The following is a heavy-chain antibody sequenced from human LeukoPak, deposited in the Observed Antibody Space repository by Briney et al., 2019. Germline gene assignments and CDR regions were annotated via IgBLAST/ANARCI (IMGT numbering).Heavy chain of an antibody. V-gene: IGHV3-30*02. J-gene: IGHJ4*02. Sequence: HPGGSLRLSCAASGFTFSSYGMHWVRQAPGKGLEWVAFIRYDGSNKYYADSVKGRFTISRDNSKNTLYLQMNSLRAEDTAVYYCATRGTDNYWEVLWFGELSGTLDCWGQGTLVTVSS. CDR2: IRYDGSNK. CDR1: GFTFSSYG. CDR3: ATRGTDNYWEVLWFGELSGTLDC. D-gene: IGHD3-10*01.